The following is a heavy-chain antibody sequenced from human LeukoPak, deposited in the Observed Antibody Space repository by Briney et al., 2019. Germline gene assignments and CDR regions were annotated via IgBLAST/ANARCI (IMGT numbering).Heavy chain of an antibody. CDR2: IMPNGETR. CDR1: GFSFSNYV. D-gene: IGHD2-15*01. V-gene: IGHV3-64*01. Sequence: GGSLRLSCAASGFSFSNYVMHWVRQAPGRGLEYVSAIMPNGETRGYANSMKGRFTISRDNSKNTLYLQMGSLRAEDMAIYYCARDRDGGFAFDIWGQGTLVTVSS. J-gene: IGHJ3*02. CDR3: ARDRDGGFAFDI.